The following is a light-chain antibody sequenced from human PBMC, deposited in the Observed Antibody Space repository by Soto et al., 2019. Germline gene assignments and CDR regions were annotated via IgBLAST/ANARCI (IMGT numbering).Light chain of an antibody. CDR3: AAWDDSLNGHV. CDR2: TNY. J-gene: IGLJ1*01. Sequence: QSVLTQPPSASGTPGQRVTISCSGSSSNIGTNPVNWYQQLPGTAPKLLIYTNYQRPSGVPDRFSGSKSGTSASLAISGLQSEDEADYHCAAWDDSLNGHVFGTGTKLTVL. CDR1: SSNIGTNP. V-gene: IGLV1-44*01.